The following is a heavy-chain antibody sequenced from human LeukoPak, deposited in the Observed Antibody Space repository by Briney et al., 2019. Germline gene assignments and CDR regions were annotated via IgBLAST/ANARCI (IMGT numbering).Heavy chain of an antibody. CDR3: AKSNGYGLIDI. V-gene: IGHV4-59*12. Sequence: PSETLSLTCTVSGGSISSFYYTWIRQPPGKGLEWIGYIDSSGITNYNSSLNSRVTISLDTSRNQFSLKLNSVTAADTAVYYCAKSNGYGLIDIWGQGTMVTVSS. D-gene: IGHD3-22*01. J-gene: IGHJ3*02. CDR1: GGSISSFY. CDR2: IDSSGIT.